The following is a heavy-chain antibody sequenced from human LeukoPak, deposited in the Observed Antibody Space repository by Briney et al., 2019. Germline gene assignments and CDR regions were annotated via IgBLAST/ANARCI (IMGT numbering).Heavy chain of an antibody. Sequence: GESLKISFKGSGXSFTSYWISWVRQMPGKGLEWMGKIDPSDSYTNYSPSFQGHVTISADKSISTAYLQWSSLKASDTAMYYCARLVGGVGASRRAFDIWGQGTMVTVSS. CDR3: ARLVGGVGASRRAFDI. J-gene: IGHJ3*02. V-gene: IGHV5-10-1*01. CDR2: IDPSDSYT. D-gene: IGHD1-26*01. CDR1: GXSFTSYW.